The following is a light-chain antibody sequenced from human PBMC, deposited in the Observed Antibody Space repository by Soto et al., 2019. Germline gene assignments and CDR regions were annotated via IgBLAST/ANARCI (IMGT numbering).Light chain of an antibody. CDR2: GAS. V-gene: IGKV3D-15*01. CDR3: QHYNNWPPLT. Sequence: EIWLTQSPGTLSLSPGERATLSCTASQSFNSNYLAWYQQKPGQAPRLLIYGASTRATGIPDRFSGSGSGTEFTLTISSLQSADFAVYYCQHYNNWPPLTFGGGTKVDIK. CDR1: QSFNSN. J-gene: IGKJ4*01.